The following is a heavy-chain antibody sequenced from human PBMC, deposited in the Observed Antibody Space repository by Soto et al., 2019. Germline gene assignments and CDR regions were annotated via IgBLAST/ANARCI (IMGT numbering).Heavy chain of an antibody. CDR1: GITFSDFH. CDR2: ISGRDSTI. Sequence: QVQLVESGGGLVKPGGSLRLSCAASGITFSDFHMSWIRQAPGKGLEWVSFISGRDSTIYYADSVKGRFTISRDNAKNSLLLQMNSLTVEDTAVYYCASPASRIDYWGQGALVTVSS. V-gene: IGHV3-11*01. CDR3: ASPASRIDY. J-gene: IGHJ4*02.